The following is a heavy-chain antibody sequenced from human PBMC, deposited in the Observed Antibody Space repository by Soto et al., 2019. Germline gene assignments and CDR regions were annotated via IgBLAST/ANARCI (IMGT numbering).Heavy chain of an antibody. V-gene: IGHV5-51*01. Sequence: GESLKLSCKASGYKFTSYWIGWVRQMPGKGLEWMGIIYPGDSDTRYSPSFQGQVTMSADKSIGTAYLQWSSLKASDTAMYYCARDSPPVDYWGQGTLVTVSS. CDR2: IYPGDSDT. CDR3: ARDSPPVDY. J-gene: IGHJ4*02. CDR1: GYKFTSYW.